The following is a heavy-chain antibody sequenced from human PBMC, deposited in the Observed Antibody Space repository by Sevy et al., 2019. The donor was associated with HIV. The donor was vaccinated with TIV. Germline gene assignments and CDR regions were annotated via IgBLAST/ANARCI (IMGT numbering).Heavy chain of an antibody. CDR2: IKRDGSEK. CDR3: ARDCSSTNCLWGLDV. CDR1: GFTFSSYW. J-gene: IGHJ6*02. D-gene: IGHD2-2*01. V-gene: IGHV3-7*03. Sequence: GGSLRLSCAASGFTFSSYWMTWVRQAPGKGLEWVANIKRDGSEKYYVDSVKGRFTISRENATNSLFLEMNSLTAEDTAIYYCARDCSSTNCLWGLDVWGQGTTVTVSS.